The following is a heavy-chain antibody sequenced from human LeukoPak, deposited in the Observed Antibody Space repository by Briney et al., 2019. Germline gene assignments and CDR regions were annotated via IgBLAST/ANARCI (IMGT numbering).Heavy chain of an antibody. V-gene: IGHV4-4*07. CDR1: GGSISSYY. J-gene: IGHJ6*03. Sequence: SETLSLTCTVSGGSISSYYWSWIRQPAGKGLEWIGRIYTSGSTNYNPSLKSRVTMSVDTSKNQFSLKLSSVTAADTAVYYCARDRMVRGVIGQYYYYYMDVWGKGTTVTISS. D-gene: IGHD3-10*01. CDR2: IYTSGST. CDR3: ARDRMVRGVIGQYYYYYMDV.